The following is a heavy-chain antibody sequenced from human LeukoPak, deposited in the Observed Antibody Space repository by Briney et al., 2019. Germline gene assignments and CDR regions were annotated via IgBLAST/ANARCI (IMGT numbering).Heavy chain of an antibody. CDR3: AKRDTAMAPGGH. Sequence: GGSLRLSCAAPGFTFSSYGMHWVGQAPGKGLEWVAVISYDGSNKYYADSVKGRFTISRDNSKNTLYLQMNSLRAEDTAVYYCAKRDTAMAPGGHWGQGTLVTVSS. CDR1: GFTFSSYG. D-gene: IGHD5-18*01. V-gene: IGHV3-30*18. CDR2: ISYDGSNK. J-gene: IGHJ4*02.